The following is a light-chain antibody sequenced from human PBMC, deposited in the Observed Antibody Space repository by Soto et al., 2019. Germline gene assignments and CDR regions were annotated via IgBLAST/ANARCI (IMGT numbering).Light chain of an antibody. CDR1: QSVSSY. CDR2: DAS. V-gene: IGKV3-11*01. CDR3: QQRSNWPTT. J-gene: IGKJ1*01. Sequence: EIVLTQSPATLYLSPGERATLSCRASQSVSSYLAWYQQKLGQAPRLLIYDASNSATGIPARFSGSGSGTDFTLTISSLEPEGFTVYYCQQRSNWPTTFGQGNKVEIK.